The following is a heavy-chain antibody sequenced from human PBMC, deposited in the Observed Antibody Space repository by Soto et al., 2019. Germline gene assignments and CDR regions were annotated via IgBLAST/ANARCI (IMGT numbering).Heavy chain of an antibody. V-gene: IGHV1-18*01. CDR3: ARETYYYGSGSYYTLTDYYYYYMDV. Sequence: ASVKDSCKASGYTFTSYGISWVRQAPGQGLEWMGWISAYNGNTNYAQKLQGRVTMTTDTSTSTAYMELRSLRSDDTAVYYCARETYYYGSGSYYTLTDYYYYYMDVWGKGTTVTVSS. D-gene: IGHD3-10*01. CDR1: GYTFTSYG. CDR2: ISAYNGNT. J-gene: IGHJ6*03.